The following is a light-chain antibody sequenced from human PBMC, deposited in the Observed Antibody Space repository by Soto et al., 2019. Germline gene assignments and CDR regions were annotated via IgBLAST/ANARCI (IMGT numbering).Light chain of an antibody. V-gene: IGKV3-15*01. CDR3: QQYNKWPLT. CDR2: HAS. Sequence: EIVMTQSPATLSVSPGERATLSCRASQSVSNNLAWYQQKPGQAPRLLIYHASTGATGIPARFSGSGSGRELTLTISSLQYEDFAVNYCQQYNKWPLTFGGGTKVEIK. CDR1: QSVSNN. J-gene: IGKJ4*01.